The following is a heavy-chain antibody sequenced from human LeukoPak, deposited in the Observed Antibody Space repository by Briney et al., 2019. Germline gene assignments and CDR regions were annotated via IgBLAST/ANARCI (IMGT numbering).Heavy chain of an antibody. D-gene: IGHD3-22*01. Sequence: GGSLRLSCAASGFTFSSYTMSWVRQAPGKGLEWVSAISGSGGSTYYADSVKGRFTISRDNSKNTLYLQMNSLRAEDTAVYYCAKVERYYYDSSGYYPFDYWGQGTLVTVSS. CDR3: AKVERYYYDSSGYYPFDY. J-gene: IGHJ4*02. CDR2: ISGSGGST. CDR1: GFTFSSYT. V-gene: IGHV3-23*01.